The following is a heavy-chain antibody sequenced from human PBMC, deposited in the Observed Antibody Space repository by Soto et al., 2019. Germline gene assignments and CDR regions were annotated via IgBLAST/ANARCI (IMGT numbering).Heavy chain of an antibody. CDR3: AKDIVGAPAH. V-gene: IGHV4-4*02. J-gene: IGHJ4*02. Sequence: PSETLSLTCAVSGGSISSTNWWNWVRQPPGKGLEWIGEINHSGNTNYNPSLKSRVTISVDTSKNQFSLKLSSVTAADTAVYYCAKDIVGAPAHWGQGTLVTVSS. CDR2: INHSGNT. CDR1: GGSISSTNW. D-gene: IGHD1-26*01.